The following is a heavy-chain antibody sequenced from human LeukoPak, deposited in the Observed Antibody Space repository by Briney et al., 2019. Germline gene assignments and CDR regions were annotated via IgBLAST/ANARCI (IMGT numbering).Heavy chain of an antibody. CDR3: ASAVYTSNWSYY. Sequence: GESLKISCKASGYNFPTYWIGWVRQMPGKGLEWIGIIYPGDSDTRYSPSFQGQVTISAAADKSISTAYLQWSSLKASDTATYYCASAVYTSNWSYYWGQGTLVTVSS. D-gene: IGHD6-13*01. CDR2: IYPGDSDT. V-gene: IGHV5-51*01. J-gene: IGHJ4*02. CDR1: GYNFPTYW.